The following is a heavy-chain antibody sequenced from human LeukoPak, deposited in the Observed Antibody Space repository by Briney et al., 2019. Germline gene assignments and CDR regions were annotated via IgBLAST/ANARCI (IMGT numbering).Heavy chain of an antibody. V-gene: IGHV4-31*03. CDR2: IYYSGST. D-gene: IGHD3-22*01. J-gene: IGHJ4*02. CDR1: GCSISSGGYY. CDR3: ARRGPGLLTACFFDGSGCEGEY. Sequence: PSETLSLTCSVSGCSISSGGYYWSWIRQHPGKGLEWIGYIYYSGSTYYNPSLKSRITISVDTSKNQFALKLSSVTAADTAVYYCARRGPGLLTACFFDGSGCEGEYWSQGTLVTVSS.